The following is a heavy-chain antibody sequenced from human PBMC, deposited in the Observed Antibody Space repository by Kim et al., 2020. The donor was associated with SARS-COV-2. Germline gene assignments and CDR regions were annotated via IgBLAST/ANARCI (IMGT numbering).Heavy chain of an antibody. D-gene: IGHD1-26*01. CDR3: ASRTYSGSYYYFDY. J-gene: IGHJ4*02. Sequence: ADSVKGRFHISRDNAKNTLYLQMNSLRAEDTAVYYCASRTYSGSYYYFDYWGQGTLVTVSS. V-gene: IGHV3-74*01.